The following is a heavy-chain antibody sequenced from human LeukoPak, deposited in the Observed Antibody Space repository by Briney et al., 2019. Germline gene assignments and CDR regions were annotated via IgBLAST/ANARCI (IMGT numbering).Heavy chain of an antibody. Sequence: GGSLRLSRAASGFTFDDYAMHWVRQAPGKGLEWVSGISWNSGSIGYADSVKGRFTISRDNAKNSLYLQMNSLRAEDKALYYCAKDMYSSGWYYFDYWGQGTLVTVSS. CDR3: AKDMYSSGWYYFDY. J-gene: IGHJ4*02. V-gene: IGHV3-9*01. D-gene: IGHD6-19*01. CDR2: ISWNSGSI. CDR1: GFTFDDYA.